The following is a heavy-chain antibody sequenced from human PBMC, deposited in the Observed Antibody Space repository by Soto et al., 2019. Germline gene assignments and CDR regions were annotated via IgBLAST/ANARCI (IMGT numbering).Heavy chain of an antibody. CDR2: IWYDGTNK. D-gene: IGHD3-10*01. Sequence: QVQLVESGGGVVQPGRSLRLSCAASGFTFSSHGMHWVRQAPGKGLEWVAVIWYDGTNKYYADSVKGRFTISRDNSKNTLYLEMNSLRAEDTAVYYCARGYGSGRASFDYWGQGTLVTVSS. CDR1: GFTFSSHG. CDR3: ARGYGSGRASFDY. J-gene: IGHJ4*02. V-gene: IGHV3-33*01.